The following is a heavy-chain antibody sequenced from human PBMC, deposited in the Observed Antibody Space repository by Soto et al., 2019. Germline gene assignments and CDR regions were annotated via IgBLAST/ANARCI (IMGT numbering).Heavy chain of an antibody. V-gene: IGHV3-66*01. Sequence: GGSLRLSCAASGFTVSSNYMSWVRQAPGKGLEWVSVIYSGGSTYYADSVKGRFTISRDNSKNTLYLQMNSLRAEDTAVYYCARFSGYYGSGSYPVYYYYYMDVWGKGTTVTVSS. CDR1: GFTVSSNY. J-gene: IGHJ6*03. CDR3: ARFSGYYGSGSYPVYYYYYMDV. D-gene: IGHD3-10*01. CDR2: IYSGGST.